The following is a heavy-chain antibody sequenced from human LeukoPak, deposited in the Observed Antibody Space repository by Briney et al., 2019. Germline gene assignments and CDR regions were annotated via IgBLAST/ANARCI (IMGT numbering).Heavy chain of an antibody. CDR2: ISSSSTI. Sequence: GGSLRLSCAASGFTFSSYSMNWVRQAPGKGLEWVSYISSSSTIYYADSVKGRFTISRDNAKNSLYLQMNSLRAEDTAVYYCARDLGIPSTVDYWGQGTLVTVSS. D-gene: IGHD1-14*01. CDR1: GFTFSSYS. V-gene: IGHV3-48*01. J-gene: IGHJ4*02. CDR3: ARDLGIPSTVDY.